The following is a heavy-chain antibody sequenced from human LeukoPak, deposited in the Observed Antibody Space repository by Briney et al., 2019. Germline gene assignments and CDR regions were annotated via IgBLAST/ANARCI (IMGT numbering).Heavy chain of an antibody. J-gene: IGHJ4*02. Sequence: PGGSLRLSCAASGLTFSSYGMHWVRQAPGKGLEWVAVIWYDGSNKYYADSVKGRFTISRDNSKNTLYLQMNSLRAEDTAVYYCARDMVTTLIDDWGQGTLVTVSA. CDR3: ARDMVTTLIDD. D-gene: IGHD4-17*01. CDR2: IWYDGSNK. V-gene: IGHV3-33*08. CDR1: GLTFSSYG.